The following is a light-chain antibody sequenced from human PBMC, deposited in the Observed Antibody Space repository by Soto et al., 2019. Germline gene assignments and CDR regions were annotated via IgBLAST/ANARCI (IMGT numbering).Light chain of an antibody. CDR2: AAS. V-gene: IGKV1-9*01. CDR3: QQLNNELIT. CDR1: QGISTY. Sequence: IQLTQSPSSLSASVGDRVTITCRASQGISTYLAWYQQPPGKAPKLLIYAASTLQNGFPSRFSGSGSGAYFTITISSLQPEDSETYYCQQLNNELITFGQGTRLEI. J-gene: IGKJ5*01.